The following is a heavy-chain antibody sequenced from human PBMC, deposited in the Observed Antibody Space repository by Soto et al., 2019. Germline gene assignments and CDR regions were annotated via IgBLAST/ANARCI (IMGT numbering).Heavy chain of an antibody. Sequence: SETLSLTCTVSGGSISSGSYYWGWIRQPPGKGLEWIGSIYYSGSTYYNPSLKSRVTISVDTSKNQFSLKLSSVTAADTAVYYCASVAVAGVMRSYYYYGMDVWGQGTTVTVSS. J-gene: IGHJ6*02. CDR3: ASVAVAGVMRSYYYYGMDV. D-gene: IGHD6-19*01. CDR1: GGSISSGSYY. CDR2: IYYSGST. V-gene: IGHV4-39*01.